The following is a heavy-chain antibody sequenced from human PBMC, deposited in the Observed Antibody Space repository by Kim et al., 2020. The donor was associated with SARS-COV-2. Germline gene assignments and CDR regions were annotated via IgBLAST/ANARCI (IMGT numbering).Heavy chain of an antibody. V-gene: IGHV4-34*01. CDR1: GGSFSGYY. CDR2: INHSGST. J-gene: IGHJ5*02. CDR3: ARVDRDIVVVPAAPRIWFDP. Sequence: SETLSLTCAVYGGSFSGYYWSWIRQPPGKGLEWIGEINHSGSTNYNPSLKSRVTISVDTSKNQFSLKLSSVTAADTAVYYCARVDRDIVVVPAAPRIWFDPWGQGTLVTVSS. D-gene: IGHD2-2*01.